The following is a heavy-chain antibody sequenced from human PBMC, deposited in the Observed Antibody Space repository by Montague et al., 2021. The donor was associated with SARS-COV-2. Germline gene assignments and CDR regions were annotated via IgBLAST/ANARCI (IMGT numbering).Heavy chain of an antibody. Sequence: SETLSLTCAVYGGSFSGYYWSWIRQPPGKGLEWIGEINHSGSTNYNPSLKSRVTISVDTSKNQFSLKLSSVTAADTAVYYCARGFGRALYSYGFELDYCYYMDVWSKGTTVTVSS. J-gene: IGHJ6*03. D-gene: IGHD5-18*01. CDR1: GGSFSGYY. V-gene: IGHV4-34*01. CDR2: INHSGST. CDR3: ARGFGRALYSYGFELDYCYYMDV.